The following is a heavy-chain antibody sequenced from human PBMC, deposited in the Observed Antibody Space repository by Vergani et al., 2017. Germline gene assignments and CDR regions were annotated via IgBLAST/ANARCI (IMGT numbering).Heavy chain of an antibody. D-gene: IGHD2-2*01. CDR2: IYTSGST. V-gene: IGHV4-61*02. Sequence: QVQLQESGPGLVKPSQTLSLTCTVSGGSISSGSYYWSWLRQPAGKGLEWIGRIYTSGSTNYNPSLKSRVTISVDTSKNQFSLKLSSVTAADTAVYYCARARGRYCSSTSCYYYYYGMDVWGQGTTVTVSS. CDR1: GGSISSGSYY. J-gene: IGHJ6*02. CDR3: ARARGRYCSSTSCYYYYYGMDV.